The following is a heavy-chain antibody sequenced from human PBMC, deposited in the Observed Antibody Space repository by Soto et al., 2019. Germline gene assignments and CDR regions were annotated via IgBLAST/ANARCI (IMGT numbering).Heavy chain of an antibody. J-gene: IGHJ1*01. Sequence: ASVKVSCKASGYTFTSYGISWVRQAPGQGLEWMGWISAYNGNTNYAQKLQGRVTMTTDTSTSTAYMELRSLRSDDTAVYYCAREKDLRGIYCSGGSCYSRPPEYFQHWGQGTLVTVSS. D-gene: IGHD2-15*01. CDR1: GYTFTSYG. CDR3: AREKDLRGIYCSGGSCYSRPPEYFQH. CDR2: ISAYNGNT. V-gene: IGHV1-18*01.